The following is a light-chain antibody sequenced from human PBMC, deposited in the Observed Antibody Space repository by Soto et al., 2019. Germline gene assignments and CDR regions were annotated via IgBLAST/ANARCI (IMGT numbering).Light chain of an antibody. CDR3: QQYRT. CDR1: QSISSW. Sequence: DIQMTQSPSTLSASVGDRVTITCRASQSISSWLAWYQQKPGKAPKLLIYDASSLESGVPSRFSGSGSATEFTLTISSLQPDDFATYYCQQYRTFGQGTKVEIK. CDR2: DAS. V-gene: IGKV1-5*01. J-gene: IGKJ1*01.